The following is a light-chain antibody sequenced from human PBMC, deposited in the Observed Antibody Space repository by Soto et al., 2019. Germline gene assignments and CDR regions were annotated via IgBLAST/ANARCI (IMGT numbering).Light chain of an antibody. Sequence: EIVLTQSPATLSLSPGDRATLSCRASQSVSSYLAWYQQKPGQAPRLLIYDASNRATGIPARFSGSGSGPDFTLTITTLEPEDFAVYYCQQRSNWPSTFGGGTKVEIK. CDR3: QQRSNWPST. V-gene: IGKV3-11*01. CDR1: QSVSSY. J-gene: IGKJ4*01. CDR2: DAS.